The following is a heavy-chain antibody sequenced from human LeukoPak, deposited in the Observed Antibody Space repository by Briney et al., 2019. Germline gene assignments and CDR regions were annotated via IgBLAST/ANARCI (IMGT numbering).Heavy chain of an antibody. Sequence: PSETLSLTCAVYGGSFSGYYWSWIRQPPGKGLEWIGYIYYSGSTNYNPSLKSRVTISVDTSKNQFSLKLSSVTAADTAVYYCARDLKYSSSWYDIWGQGTMVTVSS. V-gene: IGHV4-59*01. CDR2: IYYSGST. CDR1: GGSFSGYY. CDR3: ARDLKYSSSWYDI. D-gene: IGHD6-13*01. J-gene: IGHJ3*02.